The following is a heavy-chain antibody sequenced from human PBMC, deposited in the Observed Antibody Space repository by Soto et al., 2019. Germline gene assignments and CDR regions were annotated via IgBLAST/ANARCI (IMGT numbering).Heavy chain of an antibody. CDR3: ARDTVLTGMFDL. CDR2: VYYTGTT. V-gene: IGHV4-59*01. CDR1: GGSIGSYH. J-gene: IGHJ5*02. Sequence: PSETLSLTCTVSGGSIGSYHWSWVRQPPGKGLEWIASVYYTGTTNYNPSLGGRATISIDAPENQISLKLTSVTAADTAFYYCARDTVLTGMFDLWGQGTLVTVSS. D-gene: IGHD4-17*01.